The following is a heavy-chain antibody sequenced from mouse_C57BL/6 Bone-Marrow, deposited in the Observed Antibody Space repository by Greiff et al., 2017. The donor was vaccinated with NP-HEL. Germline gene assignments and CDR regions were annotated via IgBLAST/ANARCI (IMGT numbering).Heavy chain of an antibody. V-gene: IGHV1-62-2*01. CDR3: ERQLSFDY. D-gene: IGHD1-1*02. CDR1: GYTFTEYS. J-gene: IGHJ2*01. Sequence: VQLVESGAELVKPGASVKLSCKASGYTFTEYSMHWVKQRPGQGLAWIGWFYPGGGNIKYNEKFKDKATLTVDTSSSTAYMQLSTRTAEDSAVYYCERQLSFDYWGQGTTLTVSS. CDR2: FYPGGGNI.